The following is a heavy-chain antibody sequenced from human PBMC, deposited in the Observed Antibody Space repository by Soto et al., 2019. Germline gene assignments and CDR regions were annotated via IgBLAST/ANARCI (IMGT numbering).Heavy chain of an antibody. CDR1: GYTFTCYG. CDR3: ASVSSRYYYGMDV. CDR2: ISAYNGNT. J-gene: IGHJ6*02. V-gene: IGHV1-18*01. Sequence: ASVKVSCRASGYTFTCYGISWVRQAPGQGLEWMGWISAYNGNTNYAQKLQGRVTMTTDRSTSTAYMELRSLRSDDTAVYYCASVSSRYYYGMDVWGQGTTVTVSS. D-gene: IGHD6-6*01.